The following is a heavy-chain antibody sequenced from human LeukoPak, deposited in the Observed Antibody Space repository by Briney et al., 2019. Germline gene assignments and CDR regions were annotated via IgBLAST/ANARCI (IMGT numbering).Heavy chain of an antibody. CDR1: GDSISSSSYY. D-gene: IGHD6-13*01. J-gene: IGHJ4*02. CDR2: IYYSGST. V-gene: IGHV4-39*01. CDR3: ARHYRWQLVPVDY. Sequence: SETLSLTCTVSGDSISSSSYYWGWIRQPPGKGLEWIGSIYYSGSTYYNPSLKSRVTISVDTSKNQFSLKLSSVTAADTAVYYCARHYRWQLVPVDYWGQGTLVTVSS.